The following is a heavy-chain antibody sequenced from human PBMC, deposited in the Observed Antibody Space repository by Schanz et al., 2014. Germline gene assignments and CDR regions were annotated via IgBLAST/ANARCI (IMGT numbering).Heavy chain of an antibody. J-gene: IGHJ5*02. CDR1: GYTLTAYY. V-gene: IGHV1-2*02. Sequence: QVQLVQSGAEVKKPGASVKVSCKASGYTLTAYYMHWVRQAPGQGLEWMGWINPDSGGTNYAQKFQGRVTMTRDMSINTAYMELSRLTSDDTAVYYCARELCSSTTCYVRYDPWGQGTLVTVSS. D-gene: IGHD2-2*01. CDR3: ARELCSSTTCYVRYDP. CDR2: INPDSGGT.